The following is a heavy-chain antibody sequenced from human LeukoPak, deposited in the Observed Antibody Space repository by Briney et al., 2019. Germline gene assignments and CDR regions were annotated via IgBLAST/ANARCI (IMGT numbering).Heavy chain of an antibody. CDR1: GGSFCRYY. D-gene: IGHD3-22*01. CDR2: INPSGST. V-gene: IGHV4-34*01. Sequence: SETLSLTCAVYGGSFCRYYWSWIRQPPGKGLEWIGEINPSGSTNYNPSLKSRVTISVDTSKNQFSLKLSSVTAADTAVYYGARSTTTYYDDSSGYGSAFDIWGQGTMVTVSS. CDR3: ARSTTTYYDDSSGYGSAFDI. J-gene: IGHJ3*02.